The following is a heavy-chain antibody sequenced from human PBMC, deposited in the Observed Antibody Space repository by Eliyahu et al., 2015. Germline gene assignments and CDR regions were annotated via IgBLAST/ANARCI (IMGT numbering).Heavy chain of an antibody. CDR3: AKDMESWVRGYSYGLGAFDI. V-gene: IGHV3-9*01. J-gene: IGHJ3*02. Sequence: EVQLVESGGGLVQPGRSLRLSCAASGFXFDDYAXXWVRQXPGKGLEWVSGISWNSGSIGYADSVKGRFTISRDNAKNSLYLQMNSLRAEDTALYYCAKDMESWVRGYSYGLGAFDIWGQGTMVTVSS. CDR2: ISWNSGSI. D-gene: IGHD5-18*01. CDR1: GFXFDDYA.